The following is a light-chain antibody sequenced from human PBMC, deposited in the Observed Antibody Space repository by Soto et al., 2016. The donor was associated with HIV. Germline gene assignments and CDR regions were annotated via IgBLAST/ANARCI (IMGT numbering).Light chain of an antibody. J-gene: IGLJ2*01. CDR1: NIGSKS. CDR2: DDR. Sequence: SYVLTQPPSVSVAPGKTARITCGGNNIGSKSVHWYQQKPGQAPVLVVYDDRDRPSGIPERFSGSNSGNTATLTISRVEAGDEADYYCQVWDSSSDHVVFGGRDQADRP. V-gene: IGLV3-21*03. CDR3: QVWDSSSDHVV.